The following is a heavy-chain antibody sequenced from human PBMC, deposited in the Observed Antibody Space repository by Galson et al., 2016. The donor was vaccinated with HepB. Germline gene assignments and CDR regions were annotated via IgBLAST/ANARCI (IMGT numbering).Heavy chain of an antibody. CDR3: GREPGYCIGGSCHGLDV. J-gene: IGHJ6*02. CDR1: GFTVSSNY. D-gene: IGHD2-15*01. Sequence: SLRLSCAASGFTVSSNYMSWVRQPPGGGLEWVSVIYTNGDTYYADSVKGRFTISRDNSKNVMYLQMNSLRADDKALYYCGREPGYCIGGSCHGLDVRGQGTTVTVSS. CDR2: IYTNGDT. V-gene: IGHV3-53*01.